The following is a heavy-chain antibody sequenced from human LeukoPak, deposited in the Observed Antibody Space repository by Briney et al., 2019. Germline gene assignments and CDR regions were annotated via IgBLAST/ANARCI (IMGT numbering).Heavy chain of an antibody. D-gene: IGHD6-19*01. CDR3: ARGWGGKQWLVLPLDY. J-gene: IGHJ4*02. Sequence: GGSLRLSCAASGFTFSSYSMTWVRQAPGKGLEWVSYISSSSSTIYYADSVKGRFTISRDNAKNSLYLHMNSLRDEDTAVYYCARGWGGKQWLVLPLDYWGQGTLVTVSS. CDR2: ISSSSSTI. CDR1: GFTFSSYS. V-gene: IGHV3-48*02.